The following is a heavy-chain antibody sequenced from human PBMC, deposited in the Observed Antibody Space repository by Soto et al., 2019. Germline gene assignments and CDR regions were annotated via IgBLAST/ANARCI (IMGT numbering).Heavy chain of an antibody. D-gene: IGHD5-12*01. CDR1: GYSFTSYW. CDR2: IFPGDSDT. CDR3: ARPIYSGYEVIEGRGFDI. V-gene: IGHV5-51*01. J-gene: IGHJ3*02. Sequence: GESLKISCKGSGYSFTSYWIGWVRQMPGKGLECLGIIFPGDSDTKYSPSFQGQVTISSDESISAIYLHLSSLRASDTGMYYCARPIYSGYEVIEGRGFDIWGQGIMVTVSS.